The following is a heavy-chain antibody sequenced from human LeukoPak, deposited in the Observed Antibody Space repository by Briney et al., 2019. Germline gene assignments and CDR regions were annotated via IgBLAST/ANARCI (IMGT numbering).Heavy chain of an antibody. CDR1: GGSISSSSYY. V-gene: IGHV4-39*07. Sequence: SETLSLTCTVSGGSISSSSYYWGWIRQPPGKGLEWIGSIYYSGSTYYNPSLKSRVTISVDTSKNQFSLKLSSVTAADTAVYYCARVVVPAHWFDPWGQGTLVTVSS. J-gene: IGHJ5*02. CDR2: IYYSGST. CDR3: ARVVVPAHWFDP. D-gene: IGHD2-2*01.